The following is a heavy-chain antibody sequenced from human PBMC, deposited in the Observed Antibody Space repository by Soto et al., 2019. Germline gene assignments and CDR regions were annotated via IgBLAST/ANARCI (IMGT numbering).Heavy chain of an antibody. J-gene: IGHJ4*02. CDR3: AKDPYYGDYWSDYFDY. V-gene: IGHV3-23*01. D-gene: IGHD4-17*01. CDR2: ISGSGGST. CDR1: GFTFSSYA. Sequence: GGSLRLSCAASGFTFSSYAMSWVRQAPGKGLEWVSAISGSGGSTYYADSVKGRFTISRDNSKNTLYLQMNSLRAEDTAVYYCAKDPYYGDYWSDYFDYWGQGTLVTVSS.